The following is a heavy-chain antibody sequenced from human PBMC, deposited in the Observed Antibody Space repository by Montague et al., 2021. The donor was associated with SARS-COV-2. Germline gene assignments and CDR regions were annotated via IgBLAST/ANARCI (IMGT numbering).Heavy chain of an antibody. J-gene: IGHJ6*02. D-gene: IGHD3-22*01. Sequence: SETLSLTCTVSGGSISNYYWSWIRQPPGRGLEWIGYMYYSGSTDYSPSLKSRITISLDTSKNQFSLKVTSVTAADMAVYYCARGGGYYNYGLDVWGPGTTVTVSS. V-gene: IGHV4-59*01. CDR3: ARGGGYYNYGLDV. CDR1: GGSISNYY. CDR2: MYYSGST.